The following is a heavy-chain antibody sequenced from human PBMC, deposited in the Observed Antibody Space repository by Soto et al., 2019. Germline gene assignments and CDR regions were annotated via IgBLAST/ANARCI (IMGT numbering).Heavy chain of an antibody. CDR1: GYTFTGYY. V-gene: IGHV1-2*04. Sequence: ASVKVSCKASGYTFTGYYMHWVRQAPGQGLEWMGWINPNSGGTNYAQKFQGWVTRTRDTSISTAYMELSRLRSDDTAVYYCARGYSNYYYYYMDVGGKGTTVTVS. CDR3: ARGYSNYYYYYMDV. D-gene: IGHD5-18*01. J-gene: IGHJ6*03. CDR2: INPNSGGT.